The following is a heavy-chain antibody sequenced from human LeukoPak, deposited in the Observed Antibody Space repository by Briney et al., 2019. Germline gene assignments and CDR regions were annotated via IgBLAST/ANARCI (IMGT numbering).Heavy chain of an antibody. CDR3: ARFSVEQWLVELGYFGY. CDR2: IYPGDSGT. D-gene: IGHD6-19*01. J-gene: IGHJ4*02. Sequence: GESLKISCKGSGYSFTSYWIGWVRQMPGKGLEWMGIIYPGDSGTRYSPSFQGQVTISVDKSISTAYLQWSSLKASDTAMYYCARFSVEQWLVELGYFGYWGQGTLVTVSS. CDR1: GYSFTSYW. V-gene: IGHV5-51*01.